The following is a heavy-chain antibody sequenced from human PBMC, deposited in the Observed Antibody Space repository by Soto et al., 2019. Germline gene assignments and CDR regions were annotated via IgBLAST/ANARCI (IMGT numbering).Heavy chain of an antibody. CDR3: AKASGDSGANAFDI. CDR2: ISYDGSNK. Sequence: QVQLVESGGGVVQPGRSLRLSCAASGFTFSSYGMHWVRQAPGKGLEWVAVISYDGSNKYYADSVKGRFTISRDNSKNSLYLQMNSLGAEDTAVYYCAKASGDSGANAFDIWGQGTMVTVSS. V-gene: IGHV3-30*18. J-gene: IGHJ3*02. D-gene: IGHD4-17*01. CDR1: GFTFSSYG.